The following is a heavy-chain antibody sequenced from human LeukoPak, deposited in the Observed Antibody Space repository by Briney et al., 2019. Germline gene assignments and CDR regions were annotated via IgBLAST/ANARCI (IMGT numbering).Heavy chain of an antibody. J-gene: IGHJ4*02. CDR3: ASRKLGNDY. Sequence: PSETLSLTCTISGGSVSDYYWSWIRQSPGKGLEWIGYIYHTGSTSYSPSLKSRVTISADTSQNQFSLKLSSVTAADTAVYYCASRKLGNDYWGQGTLVTVSS. CDR2: IYHTGST. V-gene: IGHV4-59*02. CDR1: GGSVSDYY. D-gene: IGHD7-27*01.